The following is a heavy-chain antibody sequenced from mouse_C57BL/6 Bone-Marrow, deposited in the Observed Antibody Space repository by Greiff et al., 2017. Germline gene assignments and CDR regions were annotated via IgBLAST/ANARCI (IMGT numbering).Heavy chain of an antibody. J-gene: IGHJ2*01. CDR1: GYSFTDYN. CDR3: ARDLDGSSFLSD. Sequence: VQLQQSGPELVKPGASVTISCKASGYSFTDYNMNWVKQSNGKRLEWIGVINPNYGTTSYNQKFKGKATLTVDQSSSTTYMQLNSLTSQDSAVYYNARDLDGSSFLSDWEQGTTLTVSS. D-gene: IGHD1-1*01. CDR2: INPNYGTT. V-gene: IGHV1-39*01.